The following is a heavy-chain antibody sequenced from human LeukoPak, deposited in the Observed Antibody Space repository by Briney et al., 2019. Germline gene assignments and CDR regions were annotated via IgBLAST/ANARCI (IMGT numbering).Heavy chain of an antibody. V-gene: IGHV1-8*01. D-gene: IGHD3-3*01. Sequence: ASVKVSCKASGYTFTSYDINWVRQATGQGLEWMGWMNPNSGNTGYAQKFQGRVTMTRNTSISTAYMELSSLRSEDTAVYYCARPTYYDFWSGYYRSYYYYGMDVWGQGTTVTVSS. J-gene: IGHJ6*02. CDR2: MNPNSGNT. CDR3: ARPTYYDFWSGYYRSYYYYGMDV. CDR1: GYTFTSYD.